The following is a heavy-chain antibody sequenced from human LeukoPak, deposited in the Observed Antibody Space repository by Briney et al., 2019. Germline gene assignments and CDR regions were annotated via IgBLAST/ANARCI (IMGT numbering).Heavy chain of an antibody. CDR3: TRDIGGRSAY. CDR1: GYSFSRFS. D-gene: IGHD3-16*01. CDR2: LNEDGGIT. Sequence: PGGSPRLSCEGSGYSFSRFSMGCVRQAPGGGLVWVSRLNEDGGITNYADFAKGRFTISRDNARNTLYLQMNRLSADDTAVYYCTRDIGGRSAYGGQGALVTVSS. J-gene: IGHJ4*02. V-gene: IGHV3-74*01.